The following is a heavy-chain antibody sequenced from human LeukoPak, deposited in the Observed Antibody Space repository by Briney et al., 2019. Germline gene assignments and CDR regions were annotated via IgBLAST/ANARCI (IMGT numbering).Heavy chain of an antibody. V-gene: IGHV4-34*01. CDR2: INHNGST. J-gene: IGHJ4*02. CDR1: GGSISSYY. D-gene: IGHD6-19*01. Sequence: PSETLSLTCTVSGGSISSYYWSWIRQPPGKGLEWIGEINHNGSTNYNPPLKSRVTISVDTSKNQFSLKLSSVTAADTAVYYCASQYSSFDYWGQGTLVTVSS. CDR3: ASQYSSFDY.